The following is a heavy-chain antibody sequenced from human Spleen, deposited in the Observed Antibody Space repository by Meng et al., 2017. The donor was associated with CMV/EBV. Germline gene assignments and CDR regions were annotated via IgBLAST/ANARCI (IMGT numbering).Heavy chain of an antibody. CDR2: LSYDGSDK. Sequence: FSRYTMHWVRQAPGKGLEWVSVLSYDGSDKYYADSVKGRFTISRDNSKNTLYLQVNSLRAEDTAVYYCARDMYYYDRSGWRGRSLDYWGQGTLVTVSS. D-gene: IGHD3-22*01. CDR1: FSRYT. V-gene: IGHV3-30*04. CDR3: ARDMYYYDRSGWRGRSLDY. J-gene: IGHJ4*02.